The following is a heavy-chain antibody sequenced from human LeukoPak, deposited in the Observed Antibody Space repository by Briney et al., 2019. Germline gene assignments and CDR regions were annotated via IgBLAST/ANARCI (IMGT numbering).Heavy chain of an antibody. CDR3: ARDPAGVDY. V-gene: IGHV3-48*03. J-gene: IGHJ4*02. CDR1: GFTFSNYE. Sequence: GGSLRLSCAASGFTFSNYEMSWARQAPGKGLEWVSYISGGGSTMYYADSVKGRFTISRDNAKNSLFLQMNSLRAEDTAVYYCARDPAGVDYWGPGTLVTVSS. CDR2: ISGGGSTM. D-gene: IGHD3-10*01.